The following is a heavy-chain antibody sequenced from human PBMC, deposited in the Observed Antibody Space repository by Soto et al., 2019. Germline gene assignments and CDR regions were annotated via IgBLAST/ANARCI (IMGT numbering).Heavy chain of an antibody. V-gene: IGHV5-10-1*01. D-gene: IGHD2-21*02. CDR1: GYSFTSYW. CDR3: SLHNSINTVTGFAH. Sequence: GESLKISCKGSGYSFTSYWISWVRQMPGKGLEWMGRIDPSDSYTNYSPSFQGHVTTSADKSISTAYLQWSSLKASDTAMYYCSLHNSINTVTGFAHRAKRTLVTVSS. J-gene: IGHJ1*01. CDR2: IDPSDSYT.